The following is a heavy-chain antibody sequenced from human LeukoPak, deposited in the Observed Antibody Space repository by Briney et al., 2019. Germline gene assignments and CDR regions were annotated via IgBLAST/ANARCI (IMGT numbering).Heavy chain of an antibody. CDR2: LSHSGSS. CDR1: GGSISSYY. J-gene: IGHJ4*02. Sequence: SETLSLTCTVSGGSISSYYWDWIRQPPGKGLEWIGTLSHSGSSYYNPSLKSRVTISGDTSKNQFSLKLSSVTAADTAVYYCARLPWDIVVVVAGKGDYFDYWGQGTLVTVSS. V-gene: IGHV4-39*01. D-gene: IGHD2-15*01. CDR3: ARLPWDIVVVVAGKGDYFDY.